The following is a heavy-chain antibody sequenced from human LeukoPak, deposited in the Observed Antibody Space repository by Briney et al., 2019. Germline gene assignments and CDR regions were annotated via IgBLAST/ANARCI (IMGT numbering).Heavy chain of an antibody. CDR3: ARPGNWWFDP. J-gene: IGHJ5*02. CDR1: GYIFTAYY. V-gene: IGHV1-2*02. CDR2: MNANSGDA. D-gene: IGHD3-10*01. Sequence: ASVKVSCKTSGYIFTAYYMHWVRQAPGQGLEWMGWMNANSGDATYAQKLQGRVTMTRDTSISTAYMELSSLTSDDTAVYYCARPGNWWFDPWGQGTLVTVSS.